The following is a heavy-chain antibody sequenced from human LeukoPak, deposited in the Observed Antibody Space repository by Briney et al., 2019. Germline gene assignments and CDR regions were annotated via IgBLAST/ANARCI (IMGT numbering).Heavy chain of an antibody. D-gene: IGHD3-16*01. V-gene: IGHV3-11*04. CDR3: ARVFSHWGWPGDYYFDY. Sequence: GGSLRLSCAASVFTFSVHYMTWIRQAPGKGLQWISYISNDGTKTYYADSVRGRFTISRDNGKNLVYLQMNSLRVEDTALYYCARVFSHWGWPGDYYFDYWGQGSLVTVSS. J-gene: IGHJ4*02. CDR2: ISNDGTKT. CDR1: VFTFSVHY.